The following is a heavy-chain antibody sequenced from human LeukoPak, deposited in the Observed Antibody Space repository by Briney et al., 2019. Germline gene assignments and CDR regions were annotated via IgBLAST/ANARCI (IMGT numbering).Heavy chain of an antibody. CDR2: ISYDGSNK. D-gene: IGHD1-26*01. J-gene: IGHJ4*02. Sequence: GRSLRLSCAASGFTFSSYAMHWVRQAPGKGLEWVAVISYDGSNKYYADSVKGRFTISRDNSKNTLYLQMNSLRAEDTAVYYCAREEVGATDYWGQGTLVTVSS. CDR3: AREEVGATDY. CDR1: GFTFSSYA. V-gene: IGHV3-30*04.